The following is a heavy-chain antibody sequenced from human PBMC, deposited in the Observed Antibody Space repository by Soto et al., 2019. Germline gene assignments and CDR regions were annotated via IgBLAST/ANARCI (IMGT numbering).Heavy chain of an antibody. J-gene: IGHJ6*02. CDR1: GGSVSSGSYY. CDR3: ARTFCSTTSCQAHGMDV. CDR2: IYSSGST. D-gene: IGHD2-2*01. V-gene: IGHV4-61*01. Sequence: LSPTCTVSGGSVSSGSYYWTCIRQPPGKGLEWIGKIYSSGSTNYNPSLKSRFTISLDTSNNQFSLRRSSVTAADTDVYYCARTFCSTTSCQAHGMDVWGQGTTGTVSS.